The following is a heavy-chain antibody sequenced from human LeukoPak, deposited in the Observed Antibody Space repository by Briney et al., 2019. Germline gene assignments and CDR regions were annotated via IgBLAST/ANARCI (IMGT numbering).Heavy chain of an antibody. J-gene: IGHJ4*02. V-gene: IGHV4-59*08. CDR1: AGSMSSYS. D-gene: IGHD6-19*01. Sequence: SETLSLTCTVSAGSMSSYSWSWIRQPPGEGLEWIGFIYYSGSTNYNPSLKSRVTISVDTSKNQFSLKVNSVTAADTAVYYCARHRTSGWGLDYWGQGTLVTVSS. CDR3: ARHRTSGWGLDY. CDR2: IYYSGST.